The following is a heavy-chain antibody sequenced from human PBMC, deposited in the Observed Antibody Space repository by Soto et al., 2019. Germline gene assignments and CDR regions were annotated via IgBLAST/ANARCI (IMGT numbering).Heavy chain of an antibody. D-gene: IGHD3-10*01. Sequence: EVQLVESGGGLVKPGGSLRLSCAASGFTFSSYSMNWVRQAPGKGLEWVSSISSSSSYIYYADSVKGRFTISRDNAKNSLYLQMNSLRAEDTAVYYCAREGVWGEYYFDYWGQGTLVTVSS. V-gene: IGHV3-21*01. CDR3: AREGVWGEYYFDY. CDR2: ISSSSSYI. J-gene: IGHJ4*02. CDR1: GFTFSSYS.